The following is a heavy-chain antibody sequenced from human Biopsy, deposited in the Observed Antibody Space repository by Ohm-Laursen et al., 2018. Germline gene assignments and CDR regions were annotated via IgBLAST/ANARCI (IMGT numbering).Heavy chain of an antibody. CDR3: GRAVRNQLLTDP. V-gene: IGHV1-8*01. J-gene: IGHJ5*02. Sequence: GASVKVSCKVSGYTFTSYDITWVRQASGQGPEWIGWLNPVSGNSNFGQKFRGRVTVTSDTSIGTAYMELSGLTSDDTATYYCGRAVRNQLLTDPWGQGTLVTVTS. CDR1: GYTFTSYD. D-gene: IGHD1-7*01. CDR2: LNPVSGNS.